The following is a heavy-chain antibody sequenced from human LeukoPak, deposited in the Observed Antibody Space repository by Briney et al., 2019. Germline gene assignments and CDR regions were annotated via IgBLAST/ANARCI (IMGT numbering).Heavy chain of an antibody. CDR2: ISGRGDTT. J-gene: IGHJ3*01. D-gene: IGHD5-12*01. CDR1: GFTFSNYG. CDR3: AMDPNGGYLGAFDF. V-gene: IGHV3-23*01. Sequence: GGSLRLSCAGSGFTFSNYGMTWVRQAPGKVLEWVSAISGRGDTTRYGESVKGRFTVSRDNSKNTLYLEMTNLRAEDAAVYFCAMDPNGGYLGAFDFWGQGTLVTVSS.